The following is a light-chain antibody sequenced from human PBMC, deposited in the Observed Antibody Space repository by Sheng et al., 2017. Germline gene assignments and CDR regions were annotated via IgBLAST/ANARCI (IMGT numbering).Light chain of an antibody. Sequence: DILLTQSPDTLSLSPGERATLSCRASQSVNGRFFAWYQQKPGQTPRLLIFATSSRATGIPGRFSGSGSGTDFTLTISRLEPEDFAVYYCQQYVTSRYSFGQGTKLEIK. V-gene: IGKV3-20*01. CDR2: ATS. J-gene: IGKJ2*03. CDR1: QSVNGRF. CDR3: QQYVTSRYS.